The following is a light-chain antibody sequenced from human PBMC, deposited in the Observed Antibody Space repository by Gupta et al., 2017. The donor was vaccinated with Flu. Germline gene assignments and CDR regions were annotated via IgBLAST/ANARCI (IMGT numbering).Light chain of an antibody. Sequence: PSIRSASGGDRVTIPCRASQGISSYLAWFQQKPGKAPKLLIYAASTLQSGVPLRFSGSGSGTEFTLTISSLQPEDFATYYCQQLHSYPPAFGQGTKVESK. J-gene: IGKJ1*01. V-gene: IGKV1-9*01. CDR3: QQLHSYPPA. CDR2: AAS. CDR1: QGISSY.